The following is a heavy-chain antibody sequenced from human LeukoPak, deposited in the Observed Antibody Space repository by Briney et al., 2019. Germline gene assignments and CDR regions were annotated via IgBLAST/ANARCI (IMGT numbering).Heavy chain of an antibody. J-gene: IGHJ4*02. D-gene: IGHD3-9*01. CDR3: ARGGGSYLRYFDWLFTPFDY. Sequence: KPSETLSLTCAVYGGSFSGYYWSWIRQPPGKGLEWIGEINHNGSTNYNPSLKSRVTISVDTSKNQFSLKLSSVTAADTAVYYCARGGGSYLRYFDWLFTPFDYWGQGTLVTVSS. V-gene: IGHV4-34*01. CDR1: GGSFSGYY. CDR2: INHNGST.